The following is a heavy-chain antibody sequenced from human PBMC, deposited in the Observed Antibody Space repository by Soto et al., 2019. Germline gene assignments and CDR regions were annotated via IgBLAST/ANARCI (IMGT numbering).Heavy chain of an antibody. V-gene: IGHV3-30-3*01. CDR2: ISYDGSNK. D-gene: IGHD3-22*01. J-gene: IGHJ4*02. Sequence: GGSLRRSCAASGFTFSSYAMHWVRQAPGKGLEWVAVISYDGSNKYYADSVNGRFTISKDNSKNTLYLQMNSLRAEATAVYYCTREGSNYYDSSGYIDYWGQGTMVTVSS. CDR3: TREGSNYYDSSGYIDY. CDR1: GFTFSSYA.